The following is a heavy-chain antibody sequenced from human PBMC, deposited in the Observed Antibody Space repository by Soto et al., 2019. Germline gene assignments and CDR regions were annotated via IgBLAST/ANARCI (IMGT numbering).Heavy chain of an antibody. CDR3: ARGATKFDIWNTCSTGLDY. V-gene: IGHV1-2*02. CDR1: GYTFTDYY. D-gene: IGHD3-3*01. CDR2: INPNSGAT. J-gene: IGHJ4*02. Sequence: ASVKVSCKASGYTFTDYYTHWVRQAPGQGLEWMGWINPNSGATDFAQEFRGRVSMAIDTFINTAYMELSSLRSDDTAVYYCARGATKFDIWNTCSTGLDYWGQGTRVTVSA.